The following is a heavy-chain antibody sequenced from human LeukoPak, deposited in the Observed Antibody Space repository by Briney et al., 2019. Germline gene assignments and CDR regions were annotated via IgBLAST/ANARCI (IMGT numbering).Heavy chain of an antibody. Sequence: GGSLRLSCAASGFTFSSYAMHWVRQAPGKGLEYVSAISSNGGSTYYANSVKGRFTISRDNSKNTLYLQMGSLRAEDMAVYYCARDGSGSYYLSSAFDIWGQGTMVTVSS. CDR2: ISSNGGST. D-gene: IGHD1-26*01. V-gene: IGHV3-64*01. CDR1: GFTFSSYA. J-gene: IGHJ3*02. CDR3: ARDGSGSYYLSSAFDI.